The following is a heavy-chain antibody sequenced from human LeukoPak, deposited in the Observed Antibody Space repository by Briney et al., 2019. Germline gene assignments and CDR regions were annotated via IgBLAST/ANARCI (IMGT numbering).Heavy chain of an antibody. J-gene: IGHJ4*02. V-gene: IGHV3-23*01. CDR3: AKDRGSSSWFDGLGPFDY. CDR1: GFTFSSSA. D-gene: IGHD6-13*01. CDR2: ISASGGST. Sequence: PGGSLRLSCAASGFTFSSSAMSWVRQVPGKGLEWVSGISASGGSTSYADSVRGRFTISRDNSKNTLYVQMNSLRDEDTAVYYCAKDRGSSSWFDGLGPFDYWGQGTLVTVSS.